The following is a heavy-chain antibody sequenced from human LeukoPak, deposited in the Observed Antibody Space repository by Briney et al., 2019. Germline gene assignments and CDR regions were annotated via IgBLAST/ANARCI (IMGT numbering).Heavy chain of an antibody. V-gene: IGHV3-7*01. CDR2: IKQDGSEK. CDR1: EFTYW. D-gene: IGHD3-3*01. Sequence: GGSLRLSCAASEFTYWVSWVRQAPGKGLEWVAIIKQDGSEKYYVDSVKGRFTISRDNAKESLYLQMNSLRAEDTAVYYCASGFLDDFWSGHFWGQGTLVTVSS. CDR3: ASGFLDDFWSGHF. J-gene: IGHJ4*02.